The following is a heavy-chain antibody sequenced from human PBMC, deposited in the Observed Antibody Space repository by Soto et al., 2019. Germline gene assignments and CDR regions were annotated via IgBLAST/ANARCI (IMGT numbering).Heavy chain of an antibody. V-gene: IGHV1-46*03. J-gene: IGHJ6*03. CDR2: INPNGGST. D-gene: IGHD6-6*01. Sequence: QVQLVQSGAEVKKPGASVKVSCKASGYTFINYYIHWVRQAPGQGLEWTGVINPNGGSTVYAQKFQGRVTLTRDTSTSTVYVELSSLRSDDTAVYFCVRATAARQRDYSYHYYLHIWGKGTTVTVSS. CDR1: GYTFINYY. CDR3: VRATAARQRDYSYHYYLHI.